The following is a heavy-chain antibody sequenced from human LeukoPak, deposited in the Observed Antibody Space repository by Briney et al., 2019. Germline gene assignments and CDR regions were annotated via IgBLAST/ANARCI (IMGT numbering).Heavy chain of an antibody. D-gene: IGHD3-3*01. CDR2: ISAYNGNT. Sequence: ASVKVSCKASGYTFTSYGISWVRQAPGQGLEWMGWISAYNGNTNYAQKLQGRVTMTTDTSTSTAYMELRSLRSDDMAVYYCARDHDFWSGSSQYFDYWGQGTLVTVSS. J-gene: IGHJ4*02. CDR3: ARDHDFWSGSSQYFDY. CDR1: GYTFTSYG. V-gene: IGHV1-18*03.